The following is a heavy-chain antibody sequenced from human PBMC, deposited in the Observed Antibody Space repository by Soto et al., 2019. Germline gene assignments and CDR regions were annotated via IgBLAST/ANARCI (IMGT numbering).Heavy chain of an antibody. CDR3: AREGIYYDSSGYYLGY. J-gene: IGHJ4*02. CDR1: GGTFSSYA. CDR2: IIPIFGTA. D-gene: IGHD3-22*01. V-gene: IGHV1-69*06. Sequence: ASVKVSCKASGGTFSSYAISWVRQAPGQGLEWMGGIIPIFGTANYAQKFQGRVTITADKSTSTAYMELSSLRSEDTAVYYCAREGIYYDSSGYYLGYWGQGTLVTVSS.